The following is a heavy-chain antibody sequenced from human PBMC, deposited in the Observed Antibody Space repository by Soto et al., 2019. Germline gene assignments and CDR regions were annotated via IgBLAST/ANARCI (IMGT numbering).Heavy chain of an antibody. Sequence: EVQLVESGGGLVQPGRSLRVSCAASGVTFDDYAMHWVRQAPGKGLEWVSRISWNSGSIGYADSVKGRFIISRDNAKNSLYLQMNSLRAEDTALYYCAKAVGSYGNFDYWGQGTLVTVSS. CDR2: ISWNSGSI. CDR1: GVTFDDYA. CDR3: AKAVGSYGNFDY. D-gene: IGHD5-18*01. J-gene: IGHJ4*02. V-gene: IGHV3-9*01.